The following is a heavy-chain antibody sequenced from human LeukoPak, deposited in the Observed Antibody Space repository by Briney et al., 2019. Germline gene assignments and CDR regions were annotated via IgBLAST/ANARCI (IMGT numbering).Heavy chain of an antibody. CDR1: GDSVSRGGYY. D-gene: IGHD3-22*01. Sequence: SETLSLTCTVSGDSVSRGGYYWSWIRQHPVKGLEWIGYIYSSGSTFYNPSLKSRLALSKDTAKNQFSLNLSSVTAADTAVYYCARGYDSNSYSPGFDPWGQGTLVTVSS. J-gene: IGHJ5*02. CDR2: IYSSGST. CDR3: ARGYDSNSYSPGFDP. V-gene: IGHV4-31*03.